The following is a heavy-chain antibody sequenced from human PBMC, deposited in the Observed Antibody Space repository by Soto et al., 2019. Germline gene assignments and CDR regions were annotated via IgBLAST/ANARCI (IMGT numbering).Heavy chain of an antibody. CDR1: GYTFTSYG. D-gene: IGHD3-22*01. V-gene: IGHV1-18*01. Sequence: ASVKVSCKASGYTFTSYGISWVRQAPGQGLEWMGWISAYNGNTNYAQKLQVRVTMTTDTSTSTAYMELRSLRSDDTAVYYCARDPHYYDGSGLGRWRWFDPWGQGTLVTVSS. CDR3: ARDPHYYDGSGLGRWRWFDP. J-gene: IGHJ5*02. CDR2: ISAYNGNT.